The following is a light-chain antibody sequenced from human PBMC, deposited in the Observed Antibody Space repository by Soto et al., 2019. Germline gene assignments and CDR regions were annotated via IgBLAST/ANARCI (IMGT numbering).Light chain of an antibody. V-gene: IGKV3-11*01. CDR2: DAS. CDR3: QQRSIWPPT. Sequence: TLSLSRGERATLSFRASQSVSSYLAWYQQKPGQAPRLLIYDASNRATGIPARFSGSGSGTDFTLTISSLEPEDFAVYYCQQRSIWPPTFGQETKVDIE. J-gene: IGKJ1*01. CDR1: QSVSSY.